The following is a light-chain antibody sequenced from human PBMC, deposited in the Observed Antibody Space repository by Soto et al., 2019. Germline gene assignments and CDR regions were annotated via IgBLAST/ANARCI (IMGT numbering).Light chain of an antibody. CDR1: QSVSHN. CDR2: GAS. J-gene: IGKJ2*01. V-gene: IGKV3-15*01. Sequence: EILMTQSPATLSVSPGERATLSCRASQSVSHNLAWYQQKPGQAPRLLFCGASIRAIGIPARFSGSGSGTEFTLTISSLQSEDFAIYYCQQSNNWPYTFGQGTKLEIK. CDR3: QQSNNWPYT.